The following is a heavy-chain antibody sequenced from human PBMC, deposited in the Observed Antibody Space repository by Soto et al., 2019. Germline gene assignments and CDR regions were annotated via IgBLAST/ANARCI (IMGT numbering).Heavy chain of an antibody. CDR2: IRGKADNYAT. D-gene: IGHD1-26*01. Sequence: EVQLAESGGGLVQPGGSLKLSCAASGFTFSGSAMHWVRQTSGKGLEWVGRIRGKADNYATAYAASVKGRFTISRDDSKNTAYLQMNSLPTEDTAVYYWTRWEFGNSRPLDYWGQGTLVTVSS. J-gene: IGHJ4*02. CDR3: TRWEFGNSRPLDY. V-gene: IGHV3-73*01. CDR1: GFTFSGSA.